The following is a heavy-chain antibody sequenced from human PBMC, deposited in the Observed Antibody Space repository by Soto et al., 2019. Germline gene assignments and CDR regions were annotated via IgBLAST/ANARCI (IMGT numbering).Heavy chain of an antibody. CDR1: GFALSGSA. V-gene: IGHV3-9*01. D-gene: IGHD3-10*02. J-gene: IGHJ6*02. CDR2: MYSSGDV. CDR3: VKDNLSGGADV. Sequence: VPRVESGGDLIQPGRSLRLSCATSGFALSGSAMHWVRQVPGGGLEWVSGMYSSGDVGYADSVQGRFIMSRDVARNSLYLQMNSLQADDTALYYCVKDNLSGGADVWGQGTTVIVSS.